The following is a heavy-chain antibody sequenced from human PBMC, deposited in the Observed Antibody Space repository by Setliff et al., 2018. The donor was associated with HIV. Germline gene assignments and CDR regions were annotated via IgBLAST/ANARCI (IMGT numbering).Heavy chain of an antibody. V-gene: IGHV1-8*02. J-gene: IGHJ4*02. D-gene: IGHD4-17*01. CDR3: ATFDYGHSLGKIDY. CDR2: MNPNSGNT. Sequence: ASVKVSCKASGYTFTSYDINWVRQATGQGLEWMGWMNPNSGNTGYAQKFQGRLTMTRNTSISTAYMELSRLKSDDTAVYFCATFDYGHSLGKIDYWGQGTLVTVSS. CDR1: GYTFTSYD.